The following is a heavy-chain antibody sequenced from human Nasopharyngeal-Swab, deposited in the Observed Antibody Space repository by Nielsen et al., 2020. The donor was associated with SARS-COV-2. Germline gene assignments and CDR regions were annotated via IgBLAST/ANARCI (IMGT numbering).Heavy chain of an antibody. Sequence: GEPLKISCAASGFTFSSYWMSWVRQAPGKGLEWVANIKQDGSEKYYVDSVKGRFTISRDNAKNSLYLQMNSLRAEGTAVYYCARDPSSGWYPSYYYGMDVWGQGTTVTVSS. V-gene: IGHV3-7*01. D-gene: IGHD6-19*01. CDR1: GFTFSSYW. CDR3: ARDPSSGWYPSYYYGMDV. J-gene: IGHJ6*02. CDR2: IKQDGSEK.